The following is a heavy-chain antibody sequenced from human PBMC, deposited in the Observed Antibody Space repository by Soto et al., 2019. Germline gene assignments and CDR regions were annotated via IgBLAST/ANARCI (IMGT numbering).Heavy chain of an antibody. J-gene: IGHJ4*02. Sequence: PSETLSLTCTVSGGSISSYYWSWIRQPPGKGLEWIGYIYYSGSTNYNPSLKSRVTISVDTSKNQFSLKLSSVTAADTAVYYCARHNVVSGTDYWGQGTLVTVSS. CDR2: IYYSGST. D-gene: IGHD6-19*01. V-gene: IGHV4-59*08. CDR3: ARHNVVSGTDY. CDR1: GGSISSYY.